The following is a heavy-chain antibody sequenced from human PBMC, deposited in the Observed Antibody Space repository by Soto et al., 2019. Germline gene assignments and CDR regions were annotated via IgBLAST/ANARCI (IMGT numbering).Heavy chain of an antibody. V-gene: IGHV3-48*02. J-gene: IGHJ4*02. CDR2: ISSSSSTI. CDR1: GFTFSSYS. Sequence: GGSLRLSCAASGFTFSSYSMNWVRQAPGKGLEWVSYISSSSSTIYYADSVKGRFTISRDNAKNSLYLQMNSLRDEDTAVYYCARCHDVWGSYRPPLDYWGQGTLVTVSS. CDR3: ARCHDVWGSYRPPLDY. D-gene: IGHD3-16*02.